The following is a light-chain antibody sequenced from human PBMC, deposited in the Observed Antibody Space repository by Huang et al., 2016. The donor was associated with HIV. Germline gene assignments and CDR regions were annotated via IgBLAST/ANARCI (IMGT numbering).Light chain of an antibody. Sequence: DIQMTQSPSTLSTSVGDRVNITCRASKNISNWLAWYQLRPGQAPKLLIYRSSTLGTGVPSRFSGSGSGTDFTLSISGLQPDDFASYFCQHYSTHLYTFGQGTRL. J-gene: IGKJ2*01. CDR2: RSS. CDR1: KNISNW. V-gene: IGKV1-5*03. CDR3: QHYSTHLYT.